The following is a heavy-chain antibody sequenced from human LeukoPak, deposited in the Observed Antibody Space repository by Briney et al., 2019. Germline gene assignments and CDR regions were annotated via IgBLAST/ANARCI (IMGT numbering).Heavy chain of an antibody. J-gene: IGHJ5*02. D-gene: IGHD3-10*01. V-gene: IGHV4-4*07. CDR3: ARVGVTMVRGVIPNWFDP. Sequence: AETLSLTCTVAGGSISSYYWSWIRKPAGKGLEWIGRIYTSGSTNYNPSLKSRVTMSVDTSKNQFSLKLSSVTAADTAVYYCARVGVTMVRGVIPNWFDPWGQGTLVTVSS. CDR2: IYTSGST. CDR1: GGSISSYY.